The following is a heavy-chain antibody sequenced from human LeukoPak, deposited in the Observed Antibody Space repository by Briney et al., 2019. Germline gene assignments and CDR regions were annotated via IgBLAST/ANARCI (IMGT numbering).Heavy chain of an antibody. CDR3: AREPGYSYDRFDY. J-gene: IGHJ4*02. D-gene: IGHD5-18*01. Sequence: PSETLSLTCTVSGGSIGSYYWSWIRQTAGKGLEWIGRIYSSGSTNYNPSLESRVTISVDTSKNQFSLKLSSVTAADTAVYYCAREPGYSYDRFDYWGQGTLVTVSS. CDR1: GGSIGSYY. CDR2: IYSSGST. V-gene: IGHV4-4*07.